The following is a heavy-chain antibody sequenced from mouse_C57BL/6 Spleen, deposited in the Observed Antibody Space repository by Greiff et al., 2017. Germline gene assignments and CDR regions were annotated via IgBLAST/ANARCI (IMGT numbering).Heavy chain of an antibody. CDR1: GYTFTSYT. V-gene: IGHV1-4*01. CDR3: ARYDYDNAMDY. Sequence: VQLKESGAELARPGASVKMSCKASGYTFTSYTMHWVKQRPGQGLEWIGYINPSSGYTKYNQKFKDKATLTADKSSSTAYMQLSSLTSEDSAVYYCARYDYDNAMDYWGQGTSVTVSS. CDR2: INPSSGYT. J-gene: IGHJ4*01. D-gene: IGHD2-4*01.